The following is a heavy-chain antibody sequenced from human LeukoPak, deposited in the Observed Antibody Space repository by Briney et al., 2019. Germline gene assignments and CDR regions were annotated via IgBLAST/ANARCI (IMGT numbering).Heavy chain of an antibody. CDR2: IRYDGSNK. Sequence: PGGSLRLSCAASGFTFSSYGMHWVRQAPGKGLEWVAFIRYDGSNKYYADSVKGRFTISRDNSKNTLYLQMNSLRAEDTAVYYCAKDGPVTVTLFFDYWGQGTLVTVSS. CDR1: GFTFSSYG. V-gene: IGHV3-30*02. D-gene: IGHD4-17*01. J-gene: IGHJ4*02. CDR3: AKDGPVTVTLFFDY.